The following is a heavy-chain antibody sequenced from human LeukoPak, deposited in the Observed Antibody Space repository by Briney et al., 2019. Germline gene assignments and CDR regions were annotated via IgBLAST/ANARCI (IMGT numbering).Heavy chain of an antibody. CDR2: IYYSGST. Sequence: PSETLSLTCTVSGGSISSYYWSWIRQPPGKGLEWIGYIYYSGSTNYNPSLKSRVTTSVDTSKNQFSLKLSSVTAADTAVYYCARWNYSNPPGYYYYGMDVWGQGTTVTVSS. V-gene: IGHV4-59*01. J-gene: IGHJ6*02. CDR3: ARWNYSNPPGYYYYGMDV. D-gene: IGHD4-11*01. CDR1: GGSISSYY.